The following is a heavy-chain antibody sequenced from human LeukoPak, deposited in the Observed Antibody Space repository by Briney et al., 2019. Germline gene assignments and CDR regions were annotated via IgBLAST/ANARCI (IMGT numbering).Heavy chain of an antibody. CDR3: ARESSSRRWLVRGAFDI. CDR2: INPNSGGT. CDR1: GYTFTGYY. D-gene: IGHD6-19*01. J-gene: IGHJ3*02. V-gene: IGHV1-2*04. Sequence: ASVKVSCKASGYTFTGYYMHWVRQAPGQGLEWMGWINPNSGGTNYAQKFQGWVTMTRDTSISTAYMELSRLRSDDTAVYYCARESSSRRWLVRGAFDIWGQGTMVTVSS.